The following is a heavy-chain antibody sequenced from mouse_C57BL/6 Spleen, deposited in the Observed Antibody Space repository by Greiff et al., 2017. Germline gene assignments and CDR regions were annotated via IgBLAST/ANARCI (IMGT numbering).Heavy chain of an antibody. J-gene: IGHJ4*01. CDR2: IYWDDDK. D-gene: IGHD5-2*01. Sequence: QVTLKESGPGLLQPSQSLSLTCSFSGFSLSTSGMGVIWLRQPSGMGLEWLATIYWDDDKRYNPSLKSRLTISKDTYRNQVYLKITSVDTAETATYDCARSGNTYYDMDYWGQGTSVTVSS. CDR1: GFSLSTSGMG. CDR3: ARSGNTYYDMDY. V-gene: IGHV8-12*01.